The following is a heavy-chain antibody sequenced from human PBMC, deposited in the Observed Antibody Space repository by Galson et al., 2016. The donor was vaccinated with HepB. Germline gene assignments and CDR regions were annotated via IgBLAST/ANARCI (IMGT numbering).Heavy chain of an antibody. V-gene: IGHV3-23*01. J-gene: IGHJ4*02. D-gene: IGHD2-21*02. CDR2: LSSSAITT. CDR1: GFTSSNYA. Sequence: SMRLSCAASGFTSSNYAMNWVRQVPGKGLEWVSALSSSAITTHYADSVKGRITISRDNSKNTLYLQMNSMRAEDTAVYYCAKGPTAEGGGFDYWGQGTLVIVSS. CDR3: AKGPTAEGGGFDY.